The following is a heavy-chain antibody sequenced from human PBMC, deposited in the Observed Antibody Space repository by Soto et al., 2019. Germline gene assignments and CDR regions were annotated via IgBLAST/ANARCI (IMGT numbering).Heavy chain of an antibody. Sequence: QVQLVESGGGVVQPGRSLRLSCAASGFTFSSYAMHWVRQAPGKGLEWVAIIPYDGSNKYYADSVKGRFTIYRDNSKNTLYLQMNSLRAEDTAVYYCARDPAARPERYYFDYWGQGTLVTVSS. V-gene: IGHV3-30-3*01. CDR3: ARDPAARPERYYFDY. CDR1: GFTFSSYA. CDR2: IPYDGSNK. J-gene: IGHJ4*02. D-gene: IGHD6-6*01.